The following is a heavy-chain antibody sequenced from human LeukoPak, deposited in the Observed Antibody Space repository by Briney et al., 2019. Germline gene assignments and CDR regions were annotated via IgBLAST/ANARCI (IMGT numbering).Heavy chain of an antibody. V-gene: IGHV3-74*01. D-gene: IGHD6-19*01. CDR1: GFTFSGDW. J-gene: IGHJ3*02. CDR3: GRHRIAVAGRGAFDI. CDR2: INSDGSST. Sequence: GGSLRLSCAASGFTFSGDWMHWVRQAPGKGLVWASRINSDGSSTTYADSVKGRFTISRDNTKNTLNLQMNSLRAEDTAVYYCGRHRIAVAGRGAFDIWGQGTTVTVSS.